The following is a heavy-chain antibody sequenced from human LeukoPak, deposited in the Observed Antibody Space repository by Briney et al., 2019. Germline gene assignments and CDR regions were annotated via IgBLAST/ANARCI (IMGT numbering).Heavy chain of an antibody. CDR3: ASADYGDYSDHFDY. J-gene: IGHJ4*02. V-gene: IGHV4-39*01. D-gene: IGHD4-17*01. Sequence: PSETLSLTCTVSGGSISSSSYYWGWIRQPPGRGLEWIGSIYYSGSTYYNPSHKSRVTISVDTSKNQFSLKLSSVTAADTAVYYCASADYGDYSDHFDYWGQGTLVTVSS. CDR1: GGSISSSSYY. CDR2: IYYSGST.